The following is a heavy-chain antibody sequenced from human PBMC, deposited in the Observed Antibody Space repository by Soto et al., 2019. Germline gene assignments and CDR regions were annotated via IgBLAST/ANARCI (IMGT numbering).Heavy chain of an antibody. D-gene: IGHD4-17*01. V-gene: IGHV5-51*01. CDR1: GYIFTSYW. Sequence: EVHLVQSGAEVRKPGESLKISCKGSGYIFTSYWIGWVRKMPGEGLEWMGIIFPSDSDTRYSPSFQGQVTISADKSISTAYLQWSSLKASDTAIYYCARLYGAFFDYWGQGTLVTVS. CDR2: IFPSDSDT. J-gene: IGHJ4*02. CDR3: ARLYGAFFDY.